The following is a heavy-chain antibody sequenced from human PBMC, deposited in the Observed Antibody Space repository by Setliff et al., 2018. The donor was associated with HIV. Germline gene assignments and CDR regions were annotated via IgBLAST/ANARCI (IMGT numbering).Heavy chain of an antibody. Sequence: PGGSLRLSCAASGFTVSGNYMNWVRQAPGKGLEWVSVIYSGSSTYYADSVKGRFSISRENSKNTLYLQMNSLRAEDTAVYYCAKSREKGNYYNVNFDYWGQGALVTVSS. CDR1: GFTVSGNY. CDR2: IYSGSST. CDR3: AKSREKGNYYNVNFDY. V-gene: IGHV3-66*01. D-gene: IGHD3-10*01. J-gene: IGHJ4*02.